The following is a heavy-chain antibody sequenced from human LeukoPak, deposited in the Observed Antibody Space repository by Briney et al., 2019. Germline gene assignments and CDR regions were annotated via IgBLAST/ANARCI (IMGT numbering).Heavy chain of an antibody. D-gene: IGHD2-2*01. CDR2: INTDGSST. Sequence: GGSLRLSCAASGFTFSNYWMHWVRQAPGKGLVWVSRINTDGSSTNYADSVKGRFTISRDNAKNTVYLQMNSLRAEDTAVYYCARILPLRVPAAMGDWGQGTLVTVSS. CDR1: GFTFSNYW. V-gene: IGHV3-74*01. CDR3: ARILPLRVPAAMGD. J-gene: IGHJ4*02.